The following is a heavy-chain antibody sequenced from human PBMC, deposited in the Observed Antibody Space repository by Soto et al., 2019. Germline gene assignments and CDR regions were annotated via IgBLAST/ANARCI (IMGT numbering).Heavy chain of an antibody. CDR3: ARVTYDSFTAYSYYFDY. CDR2: VYYSGSV. CDR1: GDSIRPYY. J-gene: IGHJ4*02. D-gene: IGHD3-9*01. V-gene: IGHV4-59*01. Sequence: QVQLQESGPGLVKPSETLSLTCTVSGDSIRPYYWTWIRQPPGKGLEWIGYVYYSGSVNYKSSLKSRVRVSVDTSKNQFSLRLNSVTAADTAVYYCARVTYDSFTAYSYYFDYWGQGTLVTVSS.